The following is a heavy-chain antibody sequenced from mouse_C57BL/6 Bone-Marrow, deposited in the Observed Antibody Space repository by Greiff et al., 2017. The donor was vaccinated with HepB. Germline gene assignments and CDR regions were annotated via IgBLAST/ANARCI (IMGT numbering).Heavy chain of an antibody. V-gene: IGHV1-54*01. CDR1: GYAFTNYL. CDR2: INPGSGGT. J-gene: IGHJ3*01. Sequence: VQLQQSGAELVRPGTSVKVSCKASGYAFTNYLIEWVKQRPGQGLEWIGVINPGSGGTNYNEKFKGKATLTVDKSSSTAYMQLSSLTSEDSAVYYCAGELLFAYWGQGTLVTVSA. D-gene: IGHD2-1*01. CDR3: AGELLFAY.